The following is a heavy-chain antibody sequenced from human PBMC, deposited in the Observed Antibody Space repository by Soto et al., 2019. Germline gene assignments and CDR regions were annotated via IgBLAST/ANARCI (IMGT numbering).Heavy chain of an antibody. Sequence: EVQLVESGGDLVQPGGSLRLSCAASGFSFSNYWMHWVRQAPGKGLVWVSYINSDGTSTSYADFVKGRFTISRDNGKNTLYLQMNSLRAEDTAVYYCANSGSQRRWGQGTLVTVSS. CDR1: GFSFSNYW. V-gene: IGHV3-74*01. D-gene: IGHD1-26*01. J-gene: IGHJ4*02. CDR3: ANSGSQRR. CDR2: INSDGTST.